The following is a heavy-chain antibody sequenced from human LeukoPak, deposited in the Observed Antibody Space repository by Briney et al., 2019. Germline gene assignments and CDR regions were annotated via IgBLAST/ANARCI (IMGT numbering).Heavy chain of an antibody. CDR2: IRSDGSNK. Sequence: TGGSLRLSCAGSGFSFSSYGMHWVRQAPGKGLEWMAFIRSDGSNKYYADSVKGRFTISRDNSKNTLYLQMNSLRAEDTAVYYCARARTFLRFLEWLLRYRSWFDPWGQGTLVTVSS. CDR1: GFSFSSYG. D-gene: IGHD3-3*01. J-gene: IGHJ5*02. CDR3: ARARTFLRFLEWLLRYRSWFDP. V-gene: IGHV3-30*02.